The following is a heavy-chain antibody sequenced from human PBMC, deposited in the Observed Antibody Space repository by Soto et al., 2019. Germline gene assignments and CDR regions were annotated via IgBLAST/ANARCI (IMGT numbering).Heavy chain of an antibody. V-gene: IGHV4-59*01. Sequence: SETLSLTCTVSGGSISSYYWSWIRQPPGKGLEWIGYIYYSGSTNYNPSLKSRVTISVDTSKNQFSLKLSSVTAADTAVYYCAREEELERSFDYWGQGTLVTVSS. CDR2: IYYSGST. D-gene: IGHD1-1*01. CDR3: AREEELERSFDY. J-gene: IGHJ4*02. CDR1: GGSISSYY.